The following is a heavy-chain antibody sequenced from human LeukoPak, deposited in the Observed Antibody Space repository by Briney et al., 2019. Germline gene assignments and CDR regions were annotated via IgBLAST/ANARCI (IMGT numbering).Heavy chain of an antibody. Sequence: GESLKISCKGSGYSFTSYWIGWVRQMPGKGLEWMGIIYPGDSDARYSPSFRGQVTISADKSISTAYLQWSSLKASDTAMYYCARRRDLYSGSYYPFDYWGQGTLVTVSS. CDR1: GYSFTSYW. V-gene: IGHV5-51*01. CDR2: IYPGDSDA. CDR3: ARRRDLYSGSYYPFDY. D-gene: IGHD1-26*01. J-gene: IGHJ4*02.